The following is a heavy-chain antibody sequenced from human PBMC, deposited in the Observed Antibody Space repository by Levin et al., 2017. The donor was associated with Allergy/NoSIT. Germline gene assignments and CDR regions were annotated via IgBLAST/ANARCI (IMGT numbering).Heavy chain of an antibody. Sequence: ASVKVSCKASGYTFNTYTMHWVRQAPGQGLEWMGWINGGNGNTKYAQKLQGRVAITRDTSATTAYMELSSLRSEDTAVYYCARSEHLGNLYDSFDKWGQGTMVTVTS. V-gene: IGHV1-3*01. CDR2: INGGNGNT. D-gene: IGHD3-22*01. CDR1: GYTFNTYT. J-gene: IGHJ3*02. CDR3: ARSEHLGNLYDSFDK.